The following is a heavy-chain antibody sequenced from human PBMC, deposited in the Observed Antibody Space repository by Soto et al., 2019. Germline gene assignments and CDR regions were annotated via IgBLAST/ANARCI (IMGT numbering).Heavy chain of an antibody. CDR2: ISSSGST. J-gene: IGHJ4*02. V-gene: IGHV4-61*01. Sequence: SETLSLTCTVSGDSVSSGSYFWSWIRQPPGKGLEYIAYISSSGSTDYNPSLASRVAISLDTSKNQVSLRLNSVTAADTAMYFCARTDSYGRWAAWFWGQGXLVTVYS. CDR3: ARTDSYGRWAAWF. CDR1: GDSVSSGSYF. D-gene: IGHD3-16*01.